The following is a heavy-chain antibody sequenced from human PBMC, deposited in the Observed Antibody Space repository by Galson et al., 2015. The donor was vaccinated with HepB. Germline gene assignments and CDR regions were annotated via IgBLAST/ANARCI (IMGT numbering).Heavy chain of an antibody. CDR2: IYGGGAT. V-gene: IGHV3-53*01. CDR3: ARGKYYFDY. Sequence: LRLSCAASGFTVSSTYMSWVRQAPGKGLEWVSVIYGGGATYHAASVKGRFSISRDNSKNTLYLQLNTLTTEDTAVYYCARGKYYFDYWGQGTLVTVSS. CDR1: GFTVSSTY. J-gene: IGHJ4*02.